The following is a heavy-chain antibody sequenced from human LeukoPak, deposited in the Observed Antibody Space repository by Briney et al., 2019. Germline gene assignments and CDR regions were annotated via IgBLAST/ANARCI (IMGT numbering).Heavy chain of an antibody. V-gene: IGHV3-23*01. D-gene: IGHD6-6*01. Sequence: GGSLRLSCAPSGFTFSTFAMSWVRQAPGKGLEWVSGISGSGTYTDYADSVKGRFTISRDNSKNTLYLQMNRLRAEDTAVYYCAKTDSTSYSPSDYWGQGTLVTVSS. J-gene: IGHJ4*02. CDR1: GFTFSTFA. CDR3: AKTDSTSYSPSDY. CDR2: ISGSGTYT.